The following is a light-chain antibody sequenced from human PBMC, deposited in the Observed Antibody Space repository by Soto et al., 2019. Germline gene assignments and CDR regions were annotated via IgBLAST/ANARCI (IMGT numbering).Light chain of an antibody. CDR1: QSVSSSY. J-gene: IGKJ3*01. CDR3: QQYGSSPLFT. V-gene: IGKV3-20*01. Sequence: EIVLTQSPGTLSLSPGERATLSCRASQSVSSSYLAWYQQKSGQPPRLLIYGASSRATGIPDRCSGSGSGTDFTLTIIRLEHEDFSVYYCQQYGSSPLFTFGPGTKVDIK. CDR2: GAS.